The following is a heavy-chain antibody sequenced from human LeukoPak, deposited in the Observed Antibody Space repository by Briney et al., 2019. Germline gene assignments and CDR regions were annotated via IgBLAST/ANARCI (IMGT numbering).Heavy chain of an antibody. CDR3: ARERREQLLPPYTRSVTYFDY. D-gene: IGHD2-2*01. V-gene: IGHV4-39*07. J-gene: IGHJ4*02. Sequence: PSETLSLTCTVSGGSITSNSYYWGWIRQPPGKGLEWIGSITYSGSTYYNPSLKRRFTISIDTSKNQFSLKLSSVTAADTAVYYCARERREQLLPPYTRSVTYFDYWGQGTLVTVSS. CDR1: GGSITSNSYY. CDR2: ITYSGST.